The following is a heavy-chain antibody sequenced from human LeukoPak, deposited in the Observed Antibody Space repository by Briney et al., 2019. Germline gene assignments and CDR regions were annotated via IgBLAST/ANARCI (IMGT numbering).Heavy chain of an antibody. CDR3: ARYNWNHFDY. J-gene: IGHJ4*02. Sequence: SETLSLICTVSGGSISGYYWTWIRQPPGKGLEWIGYIYDSGSTNYNPSLKSRVTILEDTSKNQFSLKLSSVTAADTAVYFCARYNWNHFDYWGQGTLVTVSS. D-gene: IGHD1-20*01. CDR2: IYDSGST. CDR1: GGSISGYY. V-gene: IGHV4-59*01.